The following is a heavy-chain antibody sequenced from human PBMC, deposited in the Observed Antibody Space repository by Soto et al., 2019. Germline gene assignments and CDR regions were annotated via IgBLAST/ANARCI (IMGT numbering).Heavy chain of an antibody. CDR3: AKDYGDYEGYFDY. Sequence: QVQLMESGGGVVQPGRSLRLSCAASGFTFSSYGMHWVRQAPGKGLEWVAVISYDGSNKYYADSVKGRFTISRDNSKNTLYLQMNSLRAEDTAVYYCAKDYGDYEGYFDYWGQGTLVTVSS. J-gene: IGHJ4*02. D-gene: IGHD4-17*01. CDR1: GFTFSSYG. V-gene: IGHV3-30*18. CDR2: ISYDGSNK.